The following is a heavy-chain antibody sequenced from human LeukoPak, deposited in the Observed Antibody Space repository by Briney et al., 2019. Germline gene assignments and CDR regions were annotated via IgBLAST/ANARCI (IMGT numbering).Heavy chain of an antibody. Sequence: PSETLSLTCGVSGGSVSSANWWTWIRQPPGKGLEWIGEVHLDGRTNFNPSLKSRLTMSVDLSENHVSLKLTSVTAADTAVYYCAREGGFYRPLDYSGQGTLVTVSS. V-gene: IGHV4-4*02. D-gene: IGHD6-25*01. CDR2: VHLDGRT. J-gene: IGHJ4*02. CDR1: GGSVSSANW. CDR3: AREGGFYRPLDY.